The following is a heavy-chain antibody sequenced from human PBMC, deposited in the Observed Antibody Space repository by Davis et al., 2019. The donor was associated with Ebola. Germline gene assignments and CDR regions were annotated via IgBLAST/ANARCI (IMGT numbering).Heavy chain of an antibody. CDR3: AKDQVRCITMYGMDV. D-gene: IGHD3-10*01. J-gene: IGHJ6*02. V-gene: IGHV3-30*18. Sequence: GESLKISCAASGFTFSSYGMHWVRQAPGKGLEWVAVISYDGSNKYYADSVKGRFTISRDNSKNTLYLQMNSLRAEDTAVYFCAKDQVRCITMYGMDVWGQGTTVTVSS. CDR2: ISYDGSNK. CDR1: GFTFSSYG.